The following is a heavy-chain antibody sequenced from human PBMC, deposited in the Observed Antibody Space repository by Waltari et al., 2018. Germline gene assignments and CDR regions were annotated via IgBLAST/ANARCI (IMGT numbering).Heavy chain of an antibody. V-gene: IGHV1-2*04. J-gene: IGHJ4*02. CDR3: ARDETVTIGALGY. CDR2: FNPNSVGT. Sequence: QVQLVQSGAEVKKPGASVKVSCKASGYTFTGYYMHWVRQAPGQGLEWMGWFNPNSVGTTYAQNFQGWVTMTRDTSISTAYMELSRLRSDDTAVYYCARDETVTIGALGYWGQGTLVTVSS. CDR1: GYTFTGYY. D-gene: IGHD4-17*01.